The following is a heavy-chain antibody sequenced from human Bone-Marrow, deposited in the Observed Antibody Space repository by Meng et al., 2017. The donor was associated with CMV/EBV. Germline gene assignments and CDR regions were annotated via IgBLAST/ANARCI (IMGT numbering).Heavy chain of an antibody. Sequence: ASVQVFCNASGYTFTGYYMHWVRQAPGQGLEWMGWINPNSGGTNYAQKFQGRVIMTRDTSISTAYMELGSLRSDDTAVYYCASLGYSSGWPPGYWGQGTLVTVSS. V-gene: IGHV1-2*02. D-gene: IGHD6-19*01. CDR3: ASLGYSSGWPPGY. J-gene: IGHJ4*02. CDR1: GYTFTGYY. CDR2: INPNSGGT.